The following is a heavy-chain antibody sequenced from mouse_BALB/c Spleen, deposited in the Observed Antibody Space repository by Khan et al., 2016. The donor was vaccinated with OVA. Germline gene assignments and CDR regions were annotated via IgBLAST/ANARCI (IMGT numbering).Heavy chain of an antibody. D-gene: IGHD1-1*01. Sequence: EVQLVESGPGLLKPSQSLSLTCTVTGYSITSDYAWNWIRQFPGNKLEWMAYIGYSGSTTYNPSLRSRISITRYTSKNQFFLQLTSATTAYTATCYWASGRVLLVYPVCIDYWGQGTTLTGYS. V-gene: IGHV3-2*02. CDR3: ASGRVLLVYPVCIDY. J-gene: IGHJ2*01. CDR2: IGYSGST. CDR1: GYSITSDYA.